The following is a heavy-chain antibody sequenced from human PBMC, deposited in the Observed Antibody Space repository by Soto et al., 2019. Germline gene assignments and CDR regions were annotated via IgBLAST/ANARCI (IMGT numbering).Heavy chain of an antibody. J-gene: IGHJ6*02. D-gene: IGHD2-2*02. CDR2: ISGSGGST. Sequence: WWSLRLSCSASVFTFSSYAMSWSRQAPGKGLEWVSAISGSGGSTYYADSVKGRFTISRDNSKNTLYLQMNSLRAEDTAVYYCAEEGGYCSSTSCYNYYYYGMDVWGQGTTVTVSS. CDR3: AEEGGYCSSTSCYNYYYYGMDV. V-gene: IGHV3-23*01. CDR1: VFTFSSYA.